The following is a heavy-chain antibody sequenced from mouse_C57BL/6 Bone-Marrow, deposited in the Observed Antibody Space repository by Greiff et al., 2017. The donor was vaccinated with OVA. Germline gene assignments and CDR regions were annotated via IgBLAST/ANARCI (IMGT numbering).Heavy chain of an antibody. CDR1: GYSFTGYY. Sequence: VQLQQSGPELVKPGASVKISCKASGYSFTGYYMNWVKQSPEKSLEWIGEINPSTGGTTYNQKFKAKATLTVDKSSSTAYMQLKSLTSEDSAVYYCARLNGNYSLAYWGQGTLGTVSA. J-gene: IGHJ3*01. D-gene: IGHD2-1*01. CDR3: ARLNGNYSLAY. CDR2: INPSTGGT. V-gene: IGHV1-42*01.